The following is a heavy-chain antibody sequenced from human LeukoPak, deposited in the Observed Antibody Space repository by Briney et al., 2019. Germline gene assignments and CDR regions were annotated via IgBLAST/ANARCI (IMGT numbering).Heavy chain of an antibody. CDR1: GFPYSSYP. CDR3: AKAEGYDILTGLDY. V-gene: IGHV3-23*01. J-gene: IGHJ4*02. D-gene: IGHD3-9*01. Sequence: GGSLTLPCATSGFPYSSYPMRWVPQAPGKGLEWVSGIVASGGSTYYADSVRGRFTISRDNSKSTLYLQMNSLRTEDTAVHYCAKAEGYDILTGLDYWGQGTLVTVSS. CDR2: IVASGGST.